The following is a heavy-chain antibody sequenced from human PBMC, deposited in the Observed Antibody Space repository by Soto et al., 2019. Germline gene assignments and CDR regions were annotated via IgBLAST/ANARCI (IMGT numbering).Heavy chain of an antibody. V-gene: IGHV3-11*04. CDR1: GFTFSDYY. CDR2: ISSGAITI. Sequence: GGSLRLSCAASGFTFSDYYMNWIRQAPGKGLEWVSYISSGAITIYYADSVKGRFTISRDNAKNSLYLQMNSLRAEDTAVYYCARDRTAAIRSHYFDYWGQGTLVTVSS. J-gene: IGHJ4*02. CDR3: ARDRTAAIRSHYFDY. D-gene: IGHD6-13*01.